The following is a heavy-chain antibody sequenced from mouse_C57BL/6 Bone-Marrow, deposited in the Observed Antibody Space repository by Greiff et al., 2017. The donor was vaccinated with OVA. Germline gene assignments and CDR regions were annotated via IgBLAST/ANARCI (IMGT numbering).Heavy chain of an antibody. J-gene: IGHJ2*01. CDR2: IDPSDSYT. Sequence: QVQLQQPGAELVRPGTSVKLSCKASGYTFTSYWMHWVKQRPGQGLEWVGVIDPSDSYTNYNQKFKGKATLTVDTSSSTAYMQLSSLTSEDSAVYYCARYYYGSSVLHDWGQGTTLTVSS. CDR1: GYTFTSYW. D-gene: IGHD1-1*01. CDR3: ARYYYGSSVLHD. V-gene: IGHV1-59*01.